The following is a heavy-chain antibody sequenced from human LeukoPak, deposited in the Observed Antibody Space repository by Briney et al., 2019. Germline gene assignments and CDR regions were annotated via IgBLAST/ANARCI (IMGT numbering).Heavy chain of an antibody. CDR3: AKTRVAAAGTGFDY. D-gene: IGHD6-13*01. CDR2: IYYSGST. J-gene: IGHJ4*02. Sequence: SETLSLTCTVSGGSISSGGYYWRWIRQHPGKGLEWIGYIYYSGSTYYNPSLKSRVTISVDTSKNQFSLKLSSVTAAGTAVYYCAKTRVAAAGTGFDYWGQGTLVTVSS. CDR1: GGSISSGGYY. V-gene: IGHV4-31*03.